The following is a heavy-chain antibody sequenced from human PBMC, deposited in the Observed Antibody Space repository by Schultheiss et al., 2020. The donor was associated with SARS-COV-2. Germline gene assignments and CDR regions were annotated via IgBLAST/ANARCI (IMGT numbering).Heavy chain of an antibody. CDR1: GYTFTSHG. D-gene: IGHD6-19*01. CDR3: ARDPSNTSGCLIYFDY. J-gene: IGHJ4*02. V-gene: IGHV1-18*04. CDR2: ISTYNGNT. Sequence: ASVKVSCKASGYTFTSHGISWVRQAPGQGLQWMGCISTYNGNTNYAQNFQGRVTMTTDTSTSTCYMERRSMRSDDPAVYYCARDPSNTSGCLIYFDYWGQGTLVTVSS.